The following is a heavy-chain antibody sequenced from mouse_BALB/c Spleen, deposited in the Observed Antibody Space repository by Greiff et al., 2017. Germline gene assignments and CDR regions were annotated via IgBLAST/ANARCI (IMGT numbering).Heavy chain of an antibody. D-gene: IGHD1-1*01. J-gene: IGHJ4*01. CDR1: GFTFSSYA. V-gene: IGHV5-6-5*01. CDR3: ARDYYGSYYAMDY. CDR2: ISSGGST. Sequence: EVQGVESGGGLVKPGGSLKLSCAASGFTFSSYAMSWVRQTPEKRLEWVASISSGGSTYYPDSVKGRFTISRDNARNILYLQMSSLRSEDTAMYYCARDYYGSYYAMDYWGQGSSVTVSS.